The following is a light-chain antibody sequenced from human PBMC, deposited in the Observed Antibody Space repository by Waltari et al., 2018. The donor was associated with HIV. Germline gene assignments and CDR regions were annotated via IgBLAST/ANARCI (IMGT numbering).Light chain of an antibody. CDR3: EAWDLSLSAVV. CDR2: ENN. J-gene: IGLJ2*01. CDR1: SSNTGNNY. Sequence: QSVLTQPPSVSAAPGQKVAISCSGSSSNTGNNYVSWYQHFPGTAPKHLIYENNKRPAGIPDRFSGSKSGTTATLGITGLQTGDEADYYCEAWDLSLSAVVFGGGTRLTVL. V-gene: IGLV1-51*01.